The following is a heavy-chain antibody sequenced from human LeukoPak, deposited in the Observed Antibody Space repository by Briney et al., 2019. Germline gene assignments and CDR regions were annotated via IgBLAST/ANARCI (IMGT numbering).Heavy chain of an antibody. D-gene: IGHD3-16*02. CDR2: ISYDGSYT. Sequence: GGSLRLSCAASGFPFSTYGMHWVRQAPGKGLEWVAVISYDGSYTYYADSVKGRFTISRDNSKNTLFLQMNGLRADDTAVYYCARSTFGGIIVIGDYWGQGTLVTVSS. CDR1: GFPFSTYG. V-gene: IGHV3-30*03. J-gene: IGHJ4*02. CDR3: ARSTFGGIIVIGDY.